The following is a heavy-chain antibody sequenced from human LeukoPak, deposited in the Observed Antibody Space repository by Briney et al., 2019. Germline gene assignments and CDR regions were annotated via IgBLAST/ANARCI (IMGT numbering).Heavy chain of an antibody. V-gene: IGHV1-2*02. Sequence: ASVKVSCKASGYTFTGYYMHWVRQAPGQGLEWMGWINPNSWGTNYAQKFQGRVTMARDTSISTAYMELRRLRSDDTALYSCARAYYYGSGRAGGYFQHWGQGTLVTVSS. CDR1: GYTFTGYY. CDR3: ARAYYYGSGRAGGYFQH. D-gene: IGHD3-10*01. CDR2: INPNSWGT. J-gene: IGHJ1*01.